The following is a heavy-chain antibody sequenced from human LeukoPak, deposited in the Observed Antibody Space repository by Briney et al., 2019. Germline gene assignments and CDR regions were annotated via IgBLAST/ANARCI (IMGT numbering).Heavy chain of an antibody. Sequence: PGGSLRLSCAASGFTFSHYSMNWVRQAPGKGLEWVTSISTSSIYMYYADSVKGRFTISRDNSKNTLHLQMNSLRAEDTAVYYCAKDSPGNYDYVWGSYRPFDYWGQGILVTVSS. V-gene: IGHV3-21*04. CDR3: AKDSPGNYDYVWGSYRPFDY. CDR1: GFTFSHYS. CDR2: ISTSSIYM. D-gene: IGHD3-16*02. J-gene: IGHJ4*02.